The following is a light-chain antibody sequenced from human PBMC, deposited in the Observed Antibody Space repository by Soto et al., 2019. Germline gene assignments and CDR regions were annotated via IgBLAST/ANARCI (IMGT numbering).Light chain of an antibody. V-gene: IGKV4-1*01. CDR3: QQYDTIHLT. CDR1: QSVLYSSTNKND. CDR2: LWS. J-gene: IGKJ4*01. Sequence: DIVMTQSPDSLAVSLGERATINCKSSQSVLYSSTNKNDLAWYQQKPGQPRKLLIYLWSTRESGVPDRFSGRGYRTDCALPISNLQAEDVSVYYGQQYDTIHLTFCGGTTVEIK.